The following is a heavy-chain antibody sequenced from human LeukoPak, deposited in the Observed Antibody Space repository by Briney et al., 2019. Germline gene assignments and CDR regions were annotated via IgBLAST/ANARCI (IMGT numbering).Heavy chain of an antibody. CDR2: IIPIFGTA. D-gene: IGHD5-12*01. V-gene: IGHV1-69*13. CDR1: GGTFSSYA. J-gene: IGHJ4*02. Sequence: GASVKVSCKASGGTFSSYAISWVRQAPGQGLEWMGGIIPIFGTANYAQKFQGRVTITADESTSTAYMELSSLRSEDTAVYYCAREGRRLEGPYYFDYWGQGTLVTVSS. CDR3: AREGRRLEGPYYFDY.